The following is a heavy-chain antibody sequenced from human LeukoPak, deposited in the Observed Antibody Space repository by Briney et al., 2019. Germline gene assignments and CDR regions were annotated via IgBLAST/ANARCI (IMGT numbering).Heavy chain of an antibody. V-gene: IGHV1-2*02. CDR2: INPNSGGT. CDR1: GYTFTDYY. CDR3: ARDLNYYGSGSYYYDY. Sequence: ASVKVSCKASGYTFTDYYIHWVRQAPGQGLEWMGWINPNSGGTNYAQKFQGRVTMSRDTSISTAYMELSRLRSDDTAVYYCARDLNYYGSGSYYYDYWGQGTLVTVSS. D-gene: IGHD3-10*01. J-gene: IGHJ4*02.